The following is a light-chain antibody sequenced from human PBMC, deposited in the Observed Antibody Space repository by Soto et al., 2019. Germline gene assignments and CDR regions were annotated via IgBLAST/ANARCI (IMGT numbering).Light chain of an antibody. J-gene: IGKJ5*01. Sequence: DIQMTQSPPSLSASVGDRVTITCRASHDIGNDLAWYQQRAGKVPKLLIYGASTLQSGVPSRFRGSGSGTDFTLTISSLQSEDVATYYCQKYDNPPRTFGQGTRLEIK. CDR1: HDIGND. CDR2: GAS. CDR3: QKYDNPPRT. V-gene: IGKV1-27*01.